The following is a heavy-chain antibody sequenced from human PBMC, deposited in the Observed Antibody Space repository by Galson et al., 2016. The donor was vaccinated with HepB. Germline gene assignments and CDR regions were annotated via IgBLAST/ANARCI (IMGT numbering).Heavy chain of an antibody. Sequence: SLRLSCAASGFTFSSYAMHWVRQAPGKGLEWVAVISYDGSNKYYADSVKGRFTTSRDNARNSLYLQMNNLRAEDTAVYYCAREGDRIVAAGLDYWGQGTLVTVSA. CDR2: ISYDGSNK. CDR1: GFTFSSYA. J-gene: IGHJ4*02. V-gene: IGHV3-30-3*01. CDR3: AREGDRIVAAGLDY. D-gene: IGHD6-25*01.